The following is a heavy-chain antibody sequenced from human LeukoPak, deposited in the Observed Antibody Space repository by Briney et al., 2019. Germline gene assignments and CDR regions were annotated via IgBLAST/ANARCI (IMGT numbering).Heavy chain of an antibody. CDR2: INPNSGGT. CDR1: GYTFTSYY. V-gene: IGHV1-2*02. CDR3: ARDRSRAYYYDSSGPNSNFDY. D-gene: IGHD3-22*01. Sequence: GASVKVSRKASGYTFTSYYMHWVRQAPGQGLEWMGWINPNSGGTNYAQKFQGRVTMTRDTSISTAYMELSRLRSDDTAVYYCARDRSRAYYYDSSGPNSNFDYWGQGTLVTVSS. J-gene: IGHJ4*02.